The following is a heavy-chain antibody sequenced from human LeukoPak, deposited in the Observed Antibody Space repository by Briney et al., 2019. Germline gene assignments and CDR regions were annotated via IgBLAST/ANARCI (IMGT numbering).Heavy chain of an antibody. J-gene: IGHJ4*02. Sequence: GGSLRLSCAASGFTFSNDWMSWVRQAPGKGLEWVANIKQDGSEKYYVDSKKGRFTISRDNAKNSLYLEMNSLRAEDTAVYYCARDRRYYGSGSPSSDYWGQGTLVTVSS. V-gene: IGHV3-7*01. D-gene: IGHD3-10*01. CDR2: IKQDGSEK. CDR3: ARDRRYYGSGSPSSDY. CDR1: GFTFSNDW.